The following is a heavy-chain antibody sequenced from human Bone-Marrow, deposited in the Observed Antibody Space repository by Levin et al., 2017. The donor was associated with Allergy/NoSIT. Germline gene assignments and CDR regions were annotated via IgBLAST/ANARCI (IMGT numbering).Heavy chain of an antibody. J-gene: IGHJ6*02. Sequence: GESLKISCKASGYTFTSYDINWVRQATGQGLEWMGWMNPNSGNTGYAQKFQGRVTMTRNTSISTAYMELSSLRSEDTAVYYCARVGGVLRFFRQANYGMDGWGQGTTVTVSS. CDR3: ARVGGVLRFFRQANYGMDG. CDR2: MNPNSGNT. CDR1: GYTFTSYD. D-gene: IGHD3-3*01. V-gene: IGHV1-8*01.